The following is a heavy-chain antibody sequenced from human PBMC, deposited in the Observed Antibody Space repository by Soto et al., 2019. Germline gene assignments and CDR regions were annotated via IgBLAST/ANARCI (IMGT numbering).Heavy chain of an antibody. D-gene: IGHD1-1*01. CDR2: IYPGDSDT. J-gene: IGHJ5*02. CDR1: GYTFTDYW. V-gene: IGHV5-51*01. CDR3: ASQKTVIRGPLSSNWFDP. Sequence: GSLKISCKGYGYTFTDYWIGWVRQMPGKGLELIGLIYPGDSDTRYSPSFQGRVTISADKSISTAFLQWSSLRASDTAMYYCASQKTVIRGPLSSNWFDPWGQGTLVTVSS.